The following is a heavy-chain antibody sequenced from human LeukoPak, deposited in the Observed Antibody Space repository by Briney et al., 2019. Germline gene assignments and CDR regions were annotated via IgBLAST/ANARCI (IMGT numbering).Heavy chain of an antibody. CDR1: GYTFTSYG. CDR2: ISAYNGNT. Sequence: GASVKVSCKASGYTFTSYGISWVRQAPGQGLEGMGWISAYNGNTNYAQKLQGRVTMTTDTSTSTAYMELRSLRSDDTAVYYCAREGLLWFGELLSSYYFDYWGQGTLVTVSS. D-gene: IGHD3-10*01. J-gene: IGHJ4*02. V-gene: IGHV1-18*01. CDR3: AREGLLWFGELLSSYYFDY.